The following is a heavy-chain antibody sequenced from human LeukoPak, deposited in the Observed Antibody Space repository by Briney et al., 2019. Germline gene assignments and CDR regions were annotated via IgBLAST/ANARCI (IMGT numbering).Heavy chain of an antibody. V-gene: IGHV1-3*01. CDR2: INAGNGNT. J-gene: IGHJ4*02. Sequence: ASVKVSCKASGYTFTSYAMHWVRQAPGQRLEWMGWINAGNGNTKCSQKFQGRVTITRDTSASTAYMELSSLRSEDTAVYYCARSYYYDSSGYYYWGQGTLVTVSS. CDR3: ARSYYYDSSGYYY. CDR1: GYTFTSYA. D-gene: IGHD3-22*01.